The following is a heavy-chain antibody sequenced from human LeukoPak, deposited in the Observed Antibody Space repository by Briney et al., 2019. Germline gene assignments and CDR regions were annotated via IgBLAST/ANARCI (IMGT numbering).Heavy chain of an antibody. D-gene: IGHD3-22*01. CDR3: ARDVRMDYYDSSGHFDS. CDR1: GFTFSSYS. Sequence: GGSLRLSCAASGFTFSSYSMNWVRQAPGKGLEWVSSMSSSRSYIYYADSVKGRFTISRDNAKNPLSLQMNSLRAEDTAVYYCARDVRMDYYDSSGHFDSWGPGTLVTVSS. CDR2: MSSSRSYI. J-gene: IGHJ4*02. V-gene: IGHV3-21*01.